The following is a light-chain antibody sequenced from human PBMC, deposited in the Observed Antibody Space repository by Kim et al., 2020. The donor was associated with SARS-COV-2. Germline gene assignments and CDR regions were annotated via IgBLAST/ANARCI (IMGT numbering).Light chain of an antibody. J-gene: IGKJ1*01. CDR3: QQRSIWPRT. CDR1: QSVRSS. Sequence: LTPGERATLSCRASQSVRSSLDWDQQKPGQTPRLHIYAASNRATGIPARFSGSGSGTDFTLAISSLEPEDFALYYCQQRSIWPRTFGQGTKVDIK. V-gene: IGKV3-11*01. CDR2: AAS.